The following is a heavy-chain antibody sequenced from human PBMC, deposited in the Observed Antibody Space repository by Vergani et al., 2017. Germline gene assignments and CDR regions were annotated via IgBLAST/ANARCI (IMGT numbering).Heavy chain of an antibody. CDR2: IIPIFGTT. CDR1: GGTFSSNS. V-gene: IGHV1-69*13. J-gene: IGHJ4*02. Sequence: QGQLAQSGAEVKKPGSSVKVSCKASGGTFSSNSISWVRQAPGQGLEWMGRIIPIFGTTSYAQKFQGRVTITADESTSTAYMELSSLRSEDTAVYYCARGIAYYYDSSGYYGTLFGYWGQGTLVTVSS. D-gene: IGHD3-22*01. CDR3: ARGIAYYYDSSGYYGTLFGY.